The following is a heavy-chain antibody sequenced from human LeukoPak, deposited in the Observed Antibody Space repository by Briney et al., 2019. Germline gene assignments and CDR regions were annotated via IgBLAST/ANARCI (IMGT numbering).Heavy chain of an antibody. D-gene: IGHD3-9*01. CDR3: ARDPDPGEYFDWLCT. CDR1: GGTFTSYA. CDR2: IIPIFGTA. V-gene: IGHV1-69*13. J-gene: IGHJ5*02. Sequence: ASVKVSCKASGGTFTSYAISWVRQAPGQGLEWMGGIIPIFGTANYAQKFQGRVTITADESTSTAYMELSSLRSEDTAVYYCARDPDPGEYFDWLCTWGQGTLVTVSS.